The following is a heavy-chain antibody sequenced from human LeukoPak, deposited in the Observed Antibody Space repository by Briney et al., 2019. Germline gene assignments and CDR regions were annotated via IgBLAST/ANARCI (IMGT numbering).Heavy chain of an antibody. CDR2: ISGSGGGT. CDR3: ARSEYYDYVWGSYRYTYFDY. J-gene: IGHJ4*02. V-gene: IGHV3-23*01. D-gene: IGHD3-16*02. CDR1: GFTFSSYA. Sequence: GGSLRLSCAASGFTFSSYAMSWVRQAPGKGLEWVSAISGSGGGTYYADSVKGRFTISRDNSKNTLYLQMNSLRAEDTAVYYCARSEYYDYVWGSYRYTYFDYWGQGTLVTVSS.